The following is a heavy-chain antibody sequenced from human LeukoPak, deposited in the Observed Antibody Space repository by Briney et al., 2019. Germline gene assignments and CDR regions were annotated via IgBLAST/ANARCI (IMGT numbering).Heavy chain of an antibody. D-gene: IGHD4-17*01. V-gene: IGHV3-20*04. J-gene: IGHJ4*02. Sequence: GGSLRLSCAASGFTFDDYGMSWVRQAPGKGLEWVSGINWNGGSTGYADSVKGRFTISRDKAKNSLYLQMNSLRAEDTALYYCARGSLCGDYELPTTFDYWGQGTLVTVSS. CDR2: INWNGGST. CDR3: ARGSLCGDYELPTTFDY. CDR1: GFTFDDYG.